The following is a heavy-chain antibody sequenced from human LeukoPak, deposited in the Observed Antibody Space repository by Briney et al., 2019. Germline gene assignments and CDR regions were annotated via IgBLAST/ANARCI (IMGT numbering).Heavy chain of an antibody. Sequence: GGSLRLSCAASGFTFSGYGMHWVRQAPGKGLEWMAVISYDGSTKYYADSVKGRFTISRDNSKNTLYLQMNSLRAEDTAVYYCAKYHGDYFDYWGQGTLVTVSS. D-gene: IGHD4-17*01. CDR2: ISYDGSTK. CDR3: AKYHGDYFDY. J-gene: IGHJ4*02. CDR1: GFTFSGYG. V-gene: IGHV3-30*18.